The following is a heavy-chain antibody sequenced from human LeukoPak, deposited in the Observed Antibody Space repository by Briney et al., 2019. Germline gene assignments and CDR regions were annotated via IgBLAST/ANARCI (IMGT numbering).Heavy chain of an antibody. J-gene: IGHJ4*02. D-gene: IGHD5-18*01. CDR1: GFTFSSYA. V-gene: IGHV3-30*04. CDR3: ARTREDGSSYAFDY. Sequence: GGSLRLSCAASGFTFSSYAMHWVRQAPGKGLEWVAVISYDGSNKYYADSVKGRFIISRDNSKNTLYLQMNSLRAEDTAVYYCARTREDGSSYAFDYWGQGTLVTVSS. CDR2: ISYDGSNK.